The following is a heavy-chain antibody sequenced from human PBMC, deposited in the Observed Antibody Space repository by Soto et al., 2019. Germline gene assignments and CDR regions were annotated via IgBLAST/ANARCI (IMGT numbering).Heavy chain of an antibody. CDR1: RFSNSW. CDR2: INPDGGST. D-gene: IGHD3-9*01. Sequence: AGGSLRLSCAASRFSNSWMHWVRQVPGTGLVWVSRINPDGGSTNYEDFVKGRFTISRDYATDTVYLQMNSLRVEDTAVYYCVRGPGAYVYFGFDIGGQGTMVTVSS. J-gene: IGHJ3*02. V-gene: IGHV3-74*01. CDR3: VRGPGAYVYFGFDI.